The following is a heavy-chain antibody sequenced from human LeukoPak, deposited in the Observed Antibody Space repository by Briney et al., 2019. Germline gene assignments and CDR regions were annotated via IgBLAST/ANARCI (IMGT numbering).Heavy chain of an antibody. J-gene: IGHJ6*02. V-gene: IGHV1-18*04. CDR1: GYTFTGYY. CDR3: ARGGIAAAGPPIFYYYYGMDV. CDR2: ISAYNGNT. Sequence: ASVKVSCKASGYTFTGYYMHWVRQAPGQGLEWMGWISAYNGNTNYAQKLQGRVTMTTDTSTSTAYMELRSLRSDDTAVYYCARGGIAAAGPPIFYYYYGMDVWGQGTTVTVSS. D-gene: IGHD6-13*01.